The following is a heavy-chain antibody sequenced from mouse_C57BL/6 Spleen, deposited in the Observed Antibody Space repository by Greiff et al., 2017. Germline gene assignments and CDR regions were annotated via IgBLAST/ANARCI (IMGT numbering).Heavy chain of an antibody. D-gene: IGHD3-2*02. V-gene: IGHV1-50*01. CDR2: IDPSDSYT. J-gene: IGHJ3*01. CDR1: GYTFTSYW. CDR3: AKPSSGYVWFAY. Sequence: QVQLKQPGAELVKPGASVKLSCKASGYTFTSYWMQWVKQRPGQGLEWIGEIDPSDSYTNYNQKFKGKATLTVDTSSSTAYMQLSSLTSEDSAVYYCAKPSSGYVWFAYWGQGTLVTVSA.